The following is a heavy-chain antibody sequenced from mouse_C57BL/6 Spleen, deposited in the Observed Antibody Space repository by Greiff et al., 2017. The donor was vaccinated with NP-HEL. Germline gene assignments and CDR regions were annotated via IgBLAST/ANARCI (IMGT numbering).Heavy chain of an antibody. J-gene: IGHJ1*03. CDR3: ARSAIDVYSDWYFDV. CDR2: ISSGSSTI. D-gene: IGHD2-3*01. CDR1: GFTFSDYG. V-gene: IGHV5-17*01. Sequence: EVKVVESGGGLVKPGGSLKLSCAASGFTFSDYGMHWVRQAPEKGLEWVAYISSGSSTIYYADTVKGRFTFTRDNAKNTLFLQMTSLRSEYTAMYYCARSAIDVYSDWYFDVWGTGTTVTVSS.